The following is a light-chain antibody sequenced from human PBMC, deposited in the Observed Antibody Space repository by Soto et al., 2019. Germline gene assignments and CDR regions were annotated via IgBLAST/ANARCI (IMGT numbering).Light chain of an antibody. V-gene: IGKV1-5*01. J-gene: IGKJ1*01. Sequence: DIQMTQSPSTLSASVGDRVTITCRASQSISSWLAWYQQKPGKAPNLMIYDASSLESGVLSRFSGSGSGTEFTLTIRCLQPDDFATYDCQQYNIYPLTFGQGTKVEIK. CDR1: QSISSW. CDR2: DAS. CDR3: QQYNIYPLT.